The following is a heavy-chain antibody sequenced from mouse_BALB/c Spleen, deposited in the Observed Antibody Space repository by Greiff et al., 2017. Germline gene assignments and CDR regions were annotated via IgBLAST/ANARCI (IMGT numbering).Heavy chain of an antibody. CDR1: GFTFSSYT. CDR2: ISNGGGST. V-gene: IGHV5-12-2*01. CDR3: ARRGTTATGFAY. J-gene: IGHJ3*01. D-gene: IGHD1-2*01. Sequence: EVQRVESGGGLVQPGGSLKLSCAASGFTFSSYTMSWVRQTPEKRLEWVAYISNGGGSTYYPDTVKGRFTISRDNAKNTLYLQMSSLKSEDTAMYYCARRGTTATGFAYWGQGTLVTVSA.